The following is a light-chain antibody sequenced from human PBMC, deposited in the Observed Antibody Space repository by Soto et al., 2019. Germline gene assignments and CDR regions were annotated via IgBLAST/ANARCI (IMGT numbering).Light chain of an antibody. CDR1: SSDVGGYNY. Sequence: QSVLTQHASVSGSPGQSITISCTGTSSDVGGYNYVSWYQQHPGKVPKLMIYDVSDRPSGVSNRLAGSKSGNTPSLTISGLQAYDEADYYCASYTTSSTYVFGTGTKLTVL. CDR2: DVS. V-gene: IGLV2-14*01. J-gene: IGLJ1*01. CDR3: ASYTTSSTYV.